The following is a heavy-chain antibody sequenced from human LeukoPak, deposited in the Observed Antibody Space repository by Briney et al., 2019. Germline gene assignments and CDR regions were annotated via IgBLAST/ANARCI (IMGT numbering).Heavy chain of an antibody. CDR2: LYSGGST. CDR3: AELGITMIGGV. D-gene: IGHD3-10*02. CDR1: GFTVSSNY. Sequence: GGSLRLSCAASGFTVSSNYISWVRQAPGKGLEFVSVLYSGGSTYYADSVKGRFTISRDNAKNSLYLQMNSLRAEDTAVYYCAELGITMIGGVWGKGTTVTISS. V-gene: IGHV3-53*01. J-gene: IGHJ6*04.